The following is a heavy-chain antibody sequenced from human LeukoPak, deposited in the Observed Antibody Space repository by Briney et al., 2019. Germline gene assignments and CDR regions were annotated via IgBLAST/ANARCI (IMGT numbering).Heavy chain of an antibody. CDR2: IGTALDT. CDR3: ARGSSDGFKYAFDI. CDR1: GLIFSSYD. V-gene: IGHV3-13*01. Sequence: GGSLRLSCVASGLIFSSYDFHWIRQARGEGLEWVSGIGTALDTFYADSVKGRFTISRENAKNSLYLQMNRLRVGDTAVYYCARGSSDGFKYAFDIWGQGTRVTVSS. J-gene: IGHJ3*02. D-gene: IGHD5-24*01.